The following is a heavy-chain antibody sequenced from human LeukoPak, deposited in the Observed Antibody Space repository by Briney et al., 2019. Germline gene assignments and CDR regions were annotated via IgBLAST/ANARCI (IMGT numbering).Heavy chain of an antibody. D-gene: IGHD3-22*01. V-gene: IGHV1-69*04. J-gene: IGHJ4*02. Sequence: ASVKVSCKASGYTFTSYAISWVRQAPGQGLEWMGRIIPILGIANYAQKFQGRVTITADKSTSTAYMELSSLRSEDTAVYYCASVLYDSSGYYPLDYWGQGTLVTVSS. CDR1: GYTFTSYA. CDR2: IIPILGIA. CDR3: ASVLYDSSGYYPLDY.